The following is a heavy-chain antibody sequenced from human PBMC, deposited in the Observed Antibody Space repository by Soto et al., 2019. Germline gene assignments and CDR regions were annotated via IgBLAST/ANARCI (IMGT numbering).Heavy chain of an antibody. CDR2: INTDNGNT. V-gene: IGHV1-3*04. Sequence: ASVKVSCKASGYNFANYAIHWVRQAPGQRLEWMGWINTDNGNTKYSQKLQGRVTMTTDTSTSTAYMELRSLRSDDTAVYYCARDREDGDGNWFDPWGQGTLVTVSS. J-gene: IGHJ5*02. D-gene: IGHD4-17*01. CDR3: ARDREDGDGNWFDP. CDR1: GYNFANYA.